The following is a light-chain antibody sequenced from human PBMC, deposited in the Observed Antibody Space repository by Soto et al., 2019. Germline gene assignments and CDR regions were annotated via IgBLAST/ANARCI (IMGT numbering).Light chain of an antibody. V-gene: IGLV1-47*01. Sequence: QSVLTQPPSASGTPGQRVTISCSGSSSNIGSNYVYWYQQLPGTAPKLLIYRNNQRPSGVPDRFSGSKYGTSASLAINGLRSEDEADYYCAAWDDSLSGVVFGGGTKLTVL. J-gene: IGLJ2*01. CDR2: RNN. CDR1: SSNIGSNY. CDR3: AAWDDSLSGVV.